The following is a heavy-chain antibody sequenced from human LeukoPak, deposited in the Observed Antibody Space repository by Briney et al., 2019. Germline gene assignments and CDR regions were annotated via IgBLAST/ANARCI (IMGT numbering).Heavy chain of an antibody. CDR1: GYTFTGYS. V-gene: IGHV1-2*06. Sequence: GASVKVSCKASGYTFTGYSMHWVPEAPGQGLEWMGRINPDSGGTNYAQKFQGRVTMSRDTSISTAYMELRRRTSDDTAVYYCARETQEGFDPWGQATLVTVPS. CDR3: ARETQEGFDP. J-gene: IGHJ5*02. CDR2: INPDSGGT.